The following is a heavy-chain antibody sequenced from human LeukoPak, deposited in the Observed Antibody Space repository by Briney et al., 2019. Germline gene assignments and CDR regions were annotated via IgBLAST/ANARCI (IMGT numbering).Heavy chain of an antibody. Sequence: SETLSLTCTVSGGSISSGSYYWSWIRQPAGKGLEWIGRIYTSGSTNYNPSLKSRVTISVDTSKNQFSLKLSSVTAADTAVYYCARDSYDSSGLPGAFDIWGQGTMVTVSS. D-gene: IGHD3-22*01. J-gene: IGHJ3*02. V-gene: IGHV4-61*02. CDR3: ARDSYDSSGLPGAFDI. CDR1: GGSISSGSYY. CDR2: IYTSGST.